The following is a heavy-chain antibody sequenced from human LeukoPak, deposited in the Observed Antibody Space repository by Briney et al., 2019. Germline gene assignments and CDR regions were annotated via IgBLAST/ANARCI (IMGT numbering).Heavy chain of an antibody. Sequence: SETLSLTCTVSGGSISSSPYYWGWIRQPPGKGLEWIGSVYYSGSTSYNPPLKSRVTISVDTSKNQFSLKLNSVTAADTAVYYCARPLTGYSYFDYWGQETVVPVSS. V-gene: IGHV4-39*01. D-gene: IGHD3-9*01. CDR2: VYYSGST. J-gene: IGHJ4*02. CDR3: ARPLTGYSYFDY. CDR1: GGSISSSPYY.